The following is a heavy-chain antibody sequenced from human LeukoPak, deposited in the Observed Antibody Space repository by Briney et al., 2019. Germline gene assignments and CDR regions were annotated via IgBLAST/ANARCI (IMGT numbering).Heavy chain of an antibody. D-gene: IGHD2-2*02. V-gene: IGHV3-23*01. CDR2: ISGSGGET. J-gene: IGHJ3*02. CDR3: VRRDIYTTSSWGAFDI. Sequence: GGSLRLSCAASGFTFSNYVMNWVRQAAGKGLEWVSTISGSGGETFYADSVKGRFTISRDNSKHTLHLQMNSLRADDTALYYCVRRDIYTTSSWGAFDIWGQGTLVTVSS. CDR1: GFTFSNYV.